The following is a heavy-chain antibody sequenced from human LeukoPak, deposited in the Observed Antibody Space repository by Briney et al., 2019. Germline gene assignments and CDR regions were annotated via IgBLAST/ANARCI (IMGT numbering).Heavy chain of an antibody. CDR2: ISYNGST. CDR3: ARKVVPVGVPAWWFDP. Sequence: SQTLSLTCTVSGGSISSSDYSWTWLRQRPGKGLEWIGYISYNGSTYYKPSLKSRVTISADTSKSQFFLKLTSVTAADTAIYYCARKVVPVGVPAWWFDPWGQGTLVIVSS. J-gene: IGHJ5*02. CDR1: GGSISSSDYS. D-gene: IGHD2-2*01. V-gene: IGHV4-31*03.